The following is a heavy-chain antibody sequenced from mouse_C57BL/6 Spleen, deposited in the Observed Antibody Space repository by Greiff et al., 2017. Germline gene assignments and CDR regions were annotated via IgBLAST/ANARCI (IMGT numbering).Heavy chain of an antibody. D-gene: IGHD2-3*01. CDR3: ARYSPPTDGYYFDY. V-gene: IGHV7-3*01. CDR2: IRNKANGYTT. Sequence: EVHLVESGGGLVQPGGSLSLSCAASGFTFTDYYMSWVRQPPGKALEWLGFIRNKANGYTTEYSASVKGRFTISRDNSQSILYLQMNALRAEDSATYYCARYSPPTDGYYFDYWGQGTTLTVSS. J-gene: IGHJ2*01. CDR1: GFTFTDYY.